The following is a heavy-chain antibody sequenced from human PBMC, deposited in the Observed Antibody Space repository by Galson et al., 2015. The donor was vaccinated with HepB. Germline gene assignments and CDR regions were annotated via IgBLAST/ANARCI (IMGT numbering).Heavy chain of an antibody. CDR3: ARDRGLVVPAATFRFDL. Sequence: TLSLTCTVSGGSISSGGYYWSWIRQHPGKGLEWIGYIYYSGSTYYNPSLKSRVTISVDTSKNQFSLKLSSVTAADTAVYYCARDRGLVVPAATFRFDLWGRGTLVTVSS. CDR2: IYYSGST. V-gene: IGHV4-31*03. D-gene: IGHD2-2*01. J-gene: IGHJ2*01. CDR1: GGSISSGGYY.